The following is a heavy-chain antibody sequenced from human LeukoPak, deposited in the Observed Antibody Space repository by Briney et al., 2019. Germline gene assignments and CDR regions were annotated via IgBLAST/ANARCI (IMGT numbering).Heavy chain of an antibody. J-gene: IGHJ2*01. Sequence: LSLTCGVYDGSFSSYYWSWIRQAPGKGLEWVSYISSSGKTIYYAESVKGRFTISRDNAKNSLYLQMNTLRAEDTALYYCARDLTYSYDRNWYFDLWGRGTLVTVSS. CDR3: ARDLTYSYDRNWYFDL. CDR2: ISSSGKTI. D-gene: IGHD3-22*01. V-gene: IGHV3-11*04. CDR1: DGSFSSYY.